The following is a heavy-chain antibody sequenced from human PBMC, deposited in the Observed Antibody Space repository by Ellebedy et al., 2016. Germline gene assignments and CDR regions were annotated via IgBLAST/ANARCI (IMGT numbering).Heavy chain of an antibody. D-gene: IGHD3-16*02. CDR1: GGSISSYY. CDR2: IYYSGST. CDR3: ARHTGGVIVNWFDP. J-gene: IGHJ5*02. Sequence: GSLRLSXTVSGGSISSYYWSWIRQPPGKGLEWIGYIYYSGSTNYNPSLKSRVTISVDTSKNQFSLKLSSVTAADTAVYYCARHTGGVIVNWFDPWGQGTLVTVSS. V-gene: IGHV4-59*08.